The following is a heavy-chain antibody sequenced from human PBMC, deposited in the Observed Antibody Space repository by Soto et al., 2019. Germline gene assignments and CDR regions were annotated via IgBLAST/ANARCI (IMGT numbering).Heavy chain of an antibody. CDR2: ISSSSSTI. V-gene: IGHV3-48*01. D-gene: IGHD3-3*01. CDR3: ASFGPDYDVWCGYPNWFDP. Sequence: EVQLVESGGGLVQPGGSLRLSCADSGFTFSSYSMNWVRQAPGTGLEWVSYISSSSSTIYYAYSVKVRFTISRDNSKNPMYLEMNSLRAEDTAVYYCASFGPDYDVWCGYPNWFDPWGQGTLVTVSS. J-gene: IGHJ5*02. CDR1: GFTFSSYS.